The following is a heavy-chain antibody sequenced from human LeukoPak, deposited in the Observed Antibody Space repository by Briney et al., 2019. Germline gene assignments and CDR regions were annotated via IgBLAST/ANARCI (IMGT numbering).Heavy chain of an antibody. CDR3: ARGSNSWQQLVFDY. Sequence: ASVKVSCKASGYTFTSYGISWVRQAPGQGLEWMGWISAYNGNTNYAQKLQGRVTMTTDTSTSTVYMELRSLRSDDTAVYYCARGSNSWQQLVFDYWGQGTLVTVSS. CDR1: GYTFTSYG. CDR2: ISAYNGNT. V-gene: IGHV1-18*01. D-gene: IGHD6-13*01. J-gene: IGHJ4*02.